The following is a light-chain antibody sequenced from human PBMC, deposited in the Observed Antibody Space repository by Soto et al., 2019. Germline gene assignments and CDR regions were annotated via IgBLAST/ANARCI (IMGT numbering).Light chain of an antibody. J-gene: IGKJ2*01. Sequence: EIVLTQSPDTLSLSPGQRATLSCRASQSVRSDYFAWYQQKPGQAPRVIIFGVSTRATGVPDRFSGSGSGTDFTLTISRLEPEDFAVYYCQQYDTFGQGTKLEIK. CDR2: GVS. CDR3: QQYDT. V-gene: IGKV3-20*01. CDR1: QSVRSDY.